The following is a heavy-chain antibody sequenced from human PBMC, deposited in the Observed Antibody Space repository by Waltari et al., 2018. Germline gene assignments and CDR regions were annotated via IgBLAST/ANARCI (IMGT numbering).Heavy chain of an antibody. J-gene: IGHJ5*02. CDR1: GYTFTDYA. Sequence: QVQLAQSGSELKKPGASVKISCKASGYTFTDYAINWVRQAPGQGLGLMGGSTTNTGNPTYAQGFTGRFVFSLDTSVSTAYLQITSLKTEDSAVYYCAREVVPPHTIVVNWFDPWGQGTLVTVSS. CDR2: STTNTGNP. CDR3: AREVVPPHTIVVNWFDP. D-gene: IGHD2-2*01. V-gene: IGHV7-4-1*02.